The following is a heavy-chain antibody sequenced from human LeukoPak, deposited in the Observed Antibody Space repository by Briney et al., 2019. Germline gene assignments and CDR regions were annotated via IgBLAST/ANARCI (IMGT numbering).Heavy chain of an antibody. CDR3: ARDPSSGWYLKGWFDP. CDR2: ISDSGGYT. D-gene: IGHD6-19*01. Sequence: AGGSLRLSCAASGFTFNNYAMSWVRQAPGKGLEWVSTISDSGGYTYYTDSVKGRFTISRDNSKNTLYLQMNSLRAEDTAVYYCARDPSSGWYLKGWFDPWGQGTLVTVSS. V-gene: IGHV3-23*01. CDR1: GFTFNNYA. J-gene: IGHJ5*02.